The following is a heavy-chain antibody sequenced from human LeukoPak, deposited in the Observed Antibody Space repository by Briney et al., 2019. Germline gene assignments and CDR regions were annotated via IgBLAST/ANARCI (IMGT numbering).Heavy chain of an antibody. Sequence: PSGTLSLTCAVYGGSFSGYYWSWIRQPPGKGLEWIGEINHSGSTNYNPSLKSRVTISVDTSKNQFSLKLSSVTAADTAMYYCARGLRYSSGWYGYWGQGTLVTVSS. V-gene: IGHV4-34*01. J-gene: IGHJ4*02. CDR2: INHSGST. CDR3: ARGLRYSSGWYGY. CDR1: GGSFSGYY. D-gene: IGHD6-19*01.